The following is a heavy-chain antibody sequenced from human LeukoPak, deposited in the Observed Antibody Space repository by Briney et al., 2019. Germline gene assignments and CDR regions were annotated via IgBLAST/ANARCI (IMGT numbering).Heavy chain of an antibody. V-gene: IGHV3-23*01. J-gene: IGHJ5*02. CDR1: GFTFSSYA. CDR2: ISGSGTSA. CDR3: AKDKGFDP. Sequence: GGSLRLSCAASGFTFSSYAMSWVRQAPGKGLEWVSAISGSGTSAYYADSVKGRFTISRDNSKNTLYVQMNSLRVEDTAVYCCAKDKGFDPWGQGTLVTVSS.